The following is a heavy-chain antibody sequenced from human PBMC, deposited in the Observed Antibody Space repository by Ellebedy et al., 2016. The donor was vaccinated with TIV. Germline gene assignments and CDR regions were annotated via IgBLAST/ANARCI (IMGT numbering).Heavy chain of an antibody. CDR3: AKDQRQKKWRPCQFDS. Sequence: PGGSLRLSCAASGFIFNHYSMNWVRQAPGKGLEWISSISSTGYYIYYADSVKGRFTISRDDAKNSLFLQMNSLRAEDTAIYYCAKDQRQKKWRPCQFDSWGQGTLVTVSS. J-gene: IGHJ4*02. D-gene: IGHD5-12*01. V-gene: IGHV3-21*04. CDR2: ISSTGYYI. CDR1: GFIFNHYS.